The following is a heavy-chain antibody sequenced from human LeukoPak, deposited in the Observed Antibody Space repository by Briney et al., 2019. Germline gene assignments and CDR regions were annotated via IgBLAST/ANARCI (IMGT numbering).Heavy chain of an antibody. D-gene: IGHD3-3*01. Sequence: ASMKLSCKASGYTFTSYYMHWVRQAPGQGLEWMGIINPSGGSTSYAQKFQGRVTMTRDTSTSTVYMELSSLRSEDTAVYYCARGASYYDFWSGYYSYYYYGMDVWGQGTTVTVSS. V-gene: IGHV1-46*01. CDR1: GYTFTSYY. CDR2: INPSGGST. CDR3: ARGASYYDFWSGYYSYYYYGMDV. J-gene: IGHJ6*02.